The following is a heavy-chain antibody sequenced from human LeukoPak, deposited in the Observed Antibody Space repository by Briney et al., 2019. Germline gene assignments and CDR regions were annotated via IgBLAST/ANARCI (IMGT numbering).Heavy chain of an antibody. V-gene: IGHV3-64*01. CDR1: GFAFSVYS. CDR2: ISSNGGST. J-gene: IGHJ4*02. Sequence: GGSLRLSCAASGFAFSVYSMHWVRQAPGKGLEYVSSISSNGGSTYYANSVKGRFTISRDNSKNTLYLQMGSLRADDMAVYYCARTSLRLGDLSLDYWGRGTLVTVSS. D-gene: IGHD3-16*02. CDR3: ARTSLRLGDLSLDY.